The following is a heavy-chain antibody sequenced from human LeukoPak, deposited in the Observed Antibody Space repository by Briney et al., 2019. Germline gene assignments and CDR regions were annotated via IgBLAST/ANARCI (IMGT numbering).Heavy chain of an antibody. J-gene: IGHJ4*02. CDR1: GYTFTSYY. D-gene: IGHD2-8*02. CDR2: INPSGTNT. V-gene: IGHV1-46*01. Sequence: ASVKVSSKASGYTFTSYYMHWVRQAPGQGLEWMGLINPSGTNTNYAQRFRSRVTTTRDTTTSTVYMDMSSLRSEDTAMYFCAREESGGYFGYWGQGTLVTVSS. CDR3: AREESGGYFGY.